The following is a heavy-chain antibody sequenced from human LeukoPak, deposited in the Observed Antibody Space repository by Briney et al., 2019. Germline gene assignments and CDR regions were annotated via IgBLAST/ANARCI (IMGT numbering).Heavy chain of an antibody. CDR1: GGSISSGGYS. D-gene: IGHD2-15*01. V-gene: IGHV4-30-4*07. CDR3: ARLVGGVCSGGSCQAPWYYYYYMDV. CDR2: IYYSGST. J-gene: IGHJ6*03. Sequence: PSETLSLTCAVSGGSISSGGYSWSWIRQPPGKGLEWIGYIYYSGSTYYNPSLKSRVTISVDTSKNQFSLKLSSVTAADTAVYYCARLVGGVCSGGSCQAPWYYYYYMDVWGKGTTVTVSS.